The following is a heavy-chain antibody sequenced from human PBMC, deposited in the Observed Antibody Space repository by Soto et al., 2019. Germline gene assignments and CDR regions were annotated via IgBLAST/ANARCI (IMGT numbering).Heavy chain of an antibody. Sequence: QVQLQQWGAGLLKPSETLSLTCAVYGGSFSGYYWSWIRQPPGKGLEWIGEINHSGSTNYNPSLKSRVTISVDTSKNQCSLKLSSVTAADTAVYYCARTPRGGSSSWLNCWGQGTLVTVSS. J-gene: IGHJ4*02. CDR3: ARTPRGGSSSWLNC. CDR2: INHSGST. CDR1: GGSFSGYY. V-gene: IGHV4-34*01. D-gene: IGHD6-13*01.